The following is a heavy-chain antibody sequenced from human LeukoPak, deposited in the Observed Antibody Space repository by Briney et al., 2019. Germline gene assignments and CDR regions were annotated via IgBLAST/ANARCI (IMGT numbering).Heavy chain of an antibody. J-gene: IGHJ6*03. D-gene: IGHD2-15*01. V-gene: IGHV1-69*05. CDR2: IIPIFGTA. CDR1: GGTFSSYA. Sequence: GASVKVSCKASGGTFSSYAIGWVRQAPGQGLEWMGGIIPIFGTANYAQKFQGRVTITTDESTSTAYMELSSLRSEDTAVYYCARGSQPYCSGGSCYHRWYYYYYMDVWGKGTTVTVSS. CDR3: ARGSQPYCSGGSCYHRWYYYYYMDV.